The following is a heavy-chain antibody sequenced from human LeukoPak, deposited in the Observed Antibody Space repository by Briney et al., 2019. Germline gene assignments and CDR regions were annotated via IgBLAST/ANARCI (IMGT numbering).Heavy chain of an antibody. Sequence: GESLKISCKGSEYFVTHHWIGWVRQMPGKVLGWMGIIYPGNSDTKYSPSFQGQVTMSVDRSISTAYLRWSSLKASDTAMYYCARRSSTREGFDDWGQVTLVTASS. CDR1: EYFVTHHW. J-gene: IGHJ4*02. D-gene: IGHD2-2*01. CDR3: ARRSSTREGFDD. CDR2: IYPGNSDT. V-gene: IGHV5-51*01.